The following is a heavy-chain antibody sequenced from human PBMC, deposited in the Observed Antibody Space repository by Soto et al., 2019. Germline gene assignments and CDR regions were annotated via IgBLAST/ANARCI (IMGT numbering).Heavy chain of an antibody. Sequence: QVQLQQWGAGLLKPSETLSLTCAVYGGSFSGYYWSWIRQPPGKGLEWIGEINHSGSTNYNPSLKSRVTISVHTSKNQFSLKLSSVNAADAAVYYCARDYYDSSGRPTIDYWGQGTLVTVSS. CDR2: INHSGST. J-gene: IGHJ4*02. CDR1: GGSFSGYY. D-gene: IGHD3-22*01. CDR3: ARDYYDSSGRPTIDY. V-gene: IGHV4-34*01.